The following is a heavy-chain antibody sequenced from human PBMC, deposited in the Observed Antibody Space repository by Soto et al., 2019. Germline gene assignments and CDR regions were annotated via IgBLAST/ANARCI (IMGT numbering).Heavy chain of an antibody. J-gene: IGHJ4*02. CDR1: GGTFSSYT. V-gene: IGHV1-69*02. D-gene: IGHD2-2*01. CDR3: ASTNCSSTSCSPWGFDY. Sequence: SVKVSCKASGGTFSSYTIIWVRQAPGQGLEWMGRIIPILGIANYAQKFQGRVTITADKSTSTAYMELSSLRSEDTAVYYCASTNCSSTSCSPWGFDYWGQGTLVTVSS. CDR2: IIPILGIA.